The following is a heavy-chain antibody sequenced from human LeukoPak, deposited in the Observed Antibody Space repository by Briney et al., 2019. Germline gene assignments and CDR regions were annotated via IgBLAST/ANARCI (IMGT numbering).Heavy chain of an antibody. V-gene: IGHV3-30*18. J-gene: IGHJ4*02. D-gene: IGHD6-19*01. CDR3: AKAHSSGWYYFDS. Sequence: GGSLRLSCAASGFTFSNYAMHWVRQAPGKGLEWVAVLSSDGSNKYCADSVRGRFTISRDNSKNTLYLQMNSLRAEDTAVYYCAKAHSSGWYYFDSWGQGTLVTVSS. CDR2: LSSDGSNK. CDR1: GFTFSNYA.